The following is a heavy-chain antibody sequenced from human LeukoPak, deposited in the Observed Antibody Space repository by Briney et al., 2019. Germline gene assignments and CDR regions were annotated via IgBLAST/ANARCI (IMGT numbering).Heavy chain of an antibody. J-gene: IGHJ5*02. CDR1: GFTFSSYE. CDR2: ISSSGSTI. Sequence: SGGSLRLSCAASGFTFSSYEMNWVRQAPGKGLVWVSYISSSGSTIYYADSVKGRFTISRDNAKNSLYLQMNSLRAEDTAVYYCARGEYQLLVGNWFDPWGQGTLVTVSS. V-gene: IGHV3-48*03. CDR3: ARGEYQLLVGNWFDP. D-gene: IGHD2-2*01.